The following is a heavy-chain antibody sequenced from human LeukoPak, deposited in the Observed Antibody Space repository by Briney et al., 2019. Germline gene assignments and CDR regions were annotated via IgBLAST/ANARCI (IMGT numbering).Heavy chain of an antibody. CDR2: IYYSGST. Sequence: PSETLSLTCTVSGGSISSYYWSWIRQPPGKGLEWIGYIYYSGSTNYNPSLKSRVTISVDTSKNQFSLKLSSVTAADTAVYYCARGGMIVSSGTFDYWGQGTLVTVSS. D-gene: IGHD3-22*01. CDR3: ARGGMIVSSGTFDY. V-gene: IGHV4-59*01. J-gene: IGHJ4*02. CDR1: GGSISSYY.